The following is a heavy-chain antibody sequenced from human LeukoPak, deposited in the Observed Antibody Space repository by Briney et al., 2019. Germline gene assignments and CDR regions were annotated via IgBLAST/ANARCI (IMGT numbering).Heavy chain of an antibody. V-gene: IGHV3-30-3*01. CDR1: GFTFSSYA. Sequence: AGGSLRLSCAASGFTFSSYAMHWVRQAPGKGLEWVAVISYDGSNKYYADSVKGRFTISRDNSKNTLYLQMNSLRAEDTAVYYCARDQEGGYGDYGGYDAFDIWGQGTMVTVSS. D-gene: IGHD4-17*01. CDR3: ARDQEGGYGDYGGYDAFDI. CDR2: ISYDGSNK. J-gene: IGHJ3*02.